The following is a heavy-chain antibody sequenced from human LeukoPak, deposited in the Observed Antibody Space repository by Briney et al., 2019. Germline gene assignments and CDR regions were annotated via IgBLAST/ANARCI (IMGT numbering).Heavy chain of an antibody. CDR2: IHDSGTT. J-gene: IGHJ6*03. V-gene: IGHV4-59*01. CDR1: GGSFSSYY. CDR3: ARVSWFPGTSYYYMDV. D-gene: IGHD1-1*01. Sequence: PSETLSLTCTVSGGSFSSYYWTWIRQPPGKGLEWFGYIHDSGTTNYNPSLKSRVTISVDTSKNQFSLKLSSVTAADTAVYYCARVSWFPGTSYYYMDVWGKGTTVTVSS.